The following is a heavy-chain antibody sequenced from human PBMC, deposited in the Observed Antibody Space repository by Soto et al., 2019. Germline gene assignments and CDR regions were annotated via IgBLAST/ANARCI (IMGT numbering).Heavy chain of an antibody. V-gene: IGHV1-18*01. CDR3: AREGGWFGESKNDAFDI. CDR2: ISAYNGNT. J-gene: IGHJ3*02. Sequence: QVQLVQSGAEVKKPGASVKVSCKASGYTFTSYGISWVRQAPGQGLEWMGWISAYNGNTNYAQKLQGRVTMTTDTSTSTAYMEVRSLGSDEAAAYYFAREGGWFGESKNDAFDIWGQGTMVTVSS. D-gene: IGHD3-10*01. CDR1: GYTFTSYG.